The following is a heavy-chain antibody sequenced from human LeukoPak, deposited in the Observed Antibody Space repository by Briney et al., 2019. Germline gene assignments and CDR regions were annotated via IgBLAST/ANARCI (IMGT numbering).Heavy chain of an antibody. Sequence: GGSLRLSCAASGFTFSNYAMLWVRQAPGKGLEWVTVISYDGTNKYYADSVKGRFTISRDNSKNTLYLQMNSLRAEDTALCYCARDSSGRRLQSFDYWGQGTLVTVSS. CDR3: ARDSSGRRLQSFDY. V-gene: IGHV3-30-3*01. CDR1: GFTFSNYA. D-gene: IGHD5-24*01. CDR2: ISYDGTNK. J-gene: IGHJ4*02.